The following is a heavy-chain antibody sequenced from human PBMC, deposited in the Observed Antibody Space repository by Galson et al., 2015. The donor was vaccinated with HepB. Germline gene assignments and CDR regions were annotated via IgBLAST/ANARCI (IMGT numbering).Heavy chain of an antibody. D-gene: IGHD2-2*01. Sequence: QSGAEVKKPGESLKISCKGSGYSFTSYWIGWVRQIPGKGLEWMGIIYPGDPDTRYSPSLQRQVTISADKSISTAYLQWSSLKASEPAMYYCAELNRRYCSSTSCYNGFDPWGQGTLVTVSS. J-gene: IGHJ5*02. V-gene: IGHV5-51*03. CDR3: AELNRRYCSSTSCYNGFDP. CDR2: IYPGDPDT. CDR1: GYSFTSYW.